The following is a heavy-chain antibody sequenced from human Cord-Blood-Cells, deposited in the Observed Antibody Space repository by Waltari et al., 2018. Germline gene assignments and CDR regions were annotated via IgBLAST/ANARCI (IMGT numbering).Heavy chain of an antibody. CDR1: GFTFSSYW. V-gene: IGHV3-7*01. D-gene: IGHD3-10*01. Sequence: EVQLVESGGGLVQPGGSLRLSCAASGFTFSSYWMSWVRQAPGKGLEWVANIKQDGSEKYYVDSVKVRFTISRDNAKNSLYLQMNSLRAEDTAVYYCARDNFGEYFDYWGQGTLVTVSS. J-gene: IGHJ4*02. CDR3: ARDNFGEYFDY. CDR2: IKQDGSEK.